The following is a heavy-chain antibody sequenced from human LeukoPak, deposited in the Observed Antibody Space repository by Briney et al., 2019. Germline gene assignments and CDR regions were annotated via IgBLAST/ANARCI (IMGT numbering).Heavy chain of an antibody. CDR2: IYYSGST. CDR1: GYSISSGYY. CDR3: ARVYGDYSDAFDI. Sequence: SETLSLTCAVSGYSISSGYYWGWIRQPPGKGLEWIGYIYYSGSTNYNPSLKSRVTISVDTSKNQFSLKLSSMTAADTAVYYCARVYGDYSDAFDIWGQGTMVTVSS. J-gene: IGHJ3*02. D-gene: IGHD4-17*01. V-gene: IGHV4-61*01.